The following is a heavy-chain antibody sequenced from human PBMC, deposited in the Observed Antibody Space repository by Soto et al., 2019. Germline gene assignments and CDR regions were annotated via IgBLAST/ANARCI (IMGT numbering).Heavy chain of an antibody. V-gene: IGHV4-39*01. D-gene: IGHD3-10*01. CDR2: IYYSGST. J-gene: IGHJ5*02. Sequence: QLQLQESGPGLVKPSETLSLTCTVSGGSISSSSYYWGWIRQPPGKGLEWIGSIYYSGSTYYNPSLQSRVPIPVDTSKNQFSLKLSSVTAADTAVYYCARQALGSGSILDPWGQGTLVTVSS. CDR3: ARQALGSGSILDP. CDR1: GGSISSSSYY.